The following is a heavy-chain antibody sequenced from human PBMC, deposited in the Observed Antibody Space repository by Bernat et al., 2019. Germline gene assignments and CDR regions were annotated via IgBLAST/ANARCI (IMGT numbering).Heavy chain of an antibody. V-gene: IGHV1-18*01. CDR2: ISGYNGNT. CDR3: ARKGLRCRHFYSFGMDV. J-gene: IGHJ6*02. Sequence: QAQLVQSGSEVKKPGASVMVSCKASGYTFSNYAITWVRQAPGQGLEWMGWISGYNGNTDYAQKLQGRVTLTTDSSTSTAYMELRSLRSDDTAVYYCARKGLRCRHFYSFGMDVWGQGTTVTVSS. CDR1: GYTFSNYA.